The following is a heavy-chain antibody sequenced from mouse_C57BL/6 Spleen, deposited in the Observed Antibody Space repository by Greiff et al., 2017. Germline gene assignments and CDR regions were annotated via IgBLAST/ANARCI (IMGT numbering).Heavy chain of an antibody. V-gene: IGHV1-47*01. Sequence: QVQLQQSGAELVKPGASVKMSCKASGYTFTTYPIEWMKQNHGQSLEWIGNFHPYNDDTKYNEKFKGKATLTVEKSSSTVYLELSRLTSDDSAVYDCARSDYYGSYWYFDVWGTGTTVTVSS. CDR2: FHPYNDDT. CDR1: GYTFTTYP. D-gene: IGHD1-1*01. CDR3: ARSDYYGSYWYFDV. J-gene: IGHJ1*03.